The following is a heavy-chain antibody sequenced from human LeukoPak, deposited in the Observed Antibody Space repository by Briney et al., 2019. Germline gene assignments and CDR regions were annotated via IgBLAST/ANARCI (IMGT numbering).Heavy chain of an antibody. D-gene: IGHD2-21*02. CDR3: AKASTCGGDCYYFDY. CDR2: ISGSGGST. V-gene: IGHV3-23*01. CDR1: GFTFSSCA. J-gene: IGHJ4*02. Sequence: PGGSLRLSCAASGFTFSSCAMGWVRQAPGKGLEWVSAISGSGGSTYYADSVKGRFTISRDNSKNTLYLQMNSLRAEDTAVYYCAKASTCGGDCYYFDYWDQGTLVTVSS.